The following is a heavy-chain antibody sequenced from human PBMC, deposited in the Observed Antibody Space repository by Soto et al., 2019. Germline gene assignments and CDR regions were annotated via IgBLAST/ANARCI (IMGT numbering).Heavy chain of an antibody. CDR2: ISADGRGK. V-gene: IGHV3-30*18. D-gene: IGHD6-19*01. CDR1: GFTFSSYG. J-gene: IGHJ2*01. CDR3: VKEYSSGWSYWYFDL. Sequence: QVQLVESGGGVVQPGGSLRLSCAASGFTFSSYGIQWVRQAPGKGLEWVAVISADGRGKYFADSVKGRFTISRDNSKNTLYLQMNSLRAEDTAVYYCVKEYSSGWSYWYFDLWGRGTLVTVSS.